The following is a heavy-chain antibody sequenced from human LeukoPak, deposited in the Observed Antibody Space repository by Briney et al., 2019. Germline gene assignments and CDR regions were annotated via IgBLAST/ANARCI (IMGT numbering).Heavy chain of an antibody. Sequence: GGSLRLSCAASGFTFSSYAMHWVRQAPGKGLEWVAVISYDGSNKYYADSVKGRFTISRDNSKNTLYLQMNSLKTEDTAVYYCTRDRVTTVTTSLFSTPKYYYYVDVWGKGTTVTVSS. J-gene: IGHJ6*03. D-gene: IGHD4-11*01. CDR2: ISYDGSNK. CDR1: GFTFSSYA. V-gene: IGHV3-30-3*01. CDR3: TRDRVTTVTTSLFSTPKYYYYVDV.